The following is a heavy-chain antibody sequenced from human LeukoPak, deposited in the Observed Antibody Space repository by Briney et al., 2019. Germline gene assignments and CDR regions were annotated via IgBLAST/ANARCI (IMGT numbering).Heavy chain of an antibody. V-gene: IGHV4-4*02. CDR3: AREWSSSWYSNYYGMDV. Sequence: SETLSLTCAVSGGSISSSNWWSWVRQPPGKGLEWIGEIYHSGSTNYNPSLKSRVTISVDKSKNQFSLKLSSVTAADTAAYYCAREWSSSWYSNYYGMDVWGQGTTVTVSS. J-gene: IGHJ6*02. D-gene: IGHD6-13*01. CDR1: GGSISSSNW. CDR2: IYHSGST.